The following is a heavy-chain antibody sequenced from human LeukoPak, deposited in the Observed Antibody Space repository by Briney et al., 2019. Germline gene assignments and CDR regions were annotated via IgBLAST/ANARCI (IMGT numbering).Heavy chain of an antibody. J-gene: IGHJ4*02. CDR3: GGLAVFDY. V-gene: IGHV3-30*02. D-gene: IGHD2-15*01. Sequence: GGSLRLSCAASGFTFNYYAMSWARQAPGKGLEWVTFIRSDGSDKYYADSVKGRLTISRDNSRNTLYLQMNSLRPEDTAVYYCGGLAVFDYWGQGTLVTVSS. CDR1: GFTFNYYA. CDR2: IRSDGSDK.